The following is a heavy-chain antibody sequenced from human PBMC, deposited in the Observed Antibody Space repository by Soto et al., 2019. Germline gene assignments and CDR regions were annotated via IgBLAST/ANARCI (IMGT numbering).Heavy chain of an antibody. CDR2: ISVYNGDT. V-gene: IGHV1-18*04. CDR3: AFSLIAVAPNSFDY. CDR1: GYTFTSYG. D-gene: IGHD6-19*01. Sequence: ASVKVSCKSSGYTFTSYGISWVRQAPGQGLEWMGWISVYNGDTKYAQKLQGRVTMTTDTSTSTAYMELRSLRSDDTAVYYCAFSLIAVAPNSFDYCRPGTLVTLS. J-gene: IGHJ4*02.